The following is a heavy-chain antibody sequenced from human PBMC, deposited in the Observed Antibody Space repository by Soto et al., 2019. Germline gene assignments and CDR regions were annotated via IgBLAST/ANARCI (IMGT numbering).Heavy chain of an antibody. D-gene: IGHD2-2*01. V-gene: IGHV3-30*18. J-gene: IGHJ6*02. Sequence: VESGGGVVQAGRSLRLSCAASGFTFSNYGMHWVRQTPGKGLEWVALILYDGSNKYYADSVKGRFTISRDNSKNTLYLQVSSLRAEDTAVYYCAKSRDAYNFYFYYGMDVWGQGTTVTVSS. CDR2: ILYDGSNK. CDR1: GFTFSNYG. CDR3: AKSRDAYNFYFYYGMDV.